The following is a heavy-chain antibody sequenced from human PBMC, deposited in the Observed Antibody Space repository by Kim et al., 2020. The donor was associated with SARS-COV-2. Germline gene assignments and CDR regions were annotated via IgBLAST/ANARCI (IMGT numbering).Heavy chain of an antibody. D-gene: IGHD3-10*01. CDR3: ARDAPYGSGRRYFDL. Sequence: GGSLRLSCAASGFTFSDYYMSWIRQAPGKGLEWVSYISSSGSTIYYADSVKGRFTISRVNAKNSLYLQMNSLRAEDTAVYYCARDAPYGSGRRYFDLWGRGTLVTVSS. CDR2: ISSSGSTI. V-gene: IGHV3-11*04. J-gene: IGHJ2*01. CDR1: GFTFSDYY.